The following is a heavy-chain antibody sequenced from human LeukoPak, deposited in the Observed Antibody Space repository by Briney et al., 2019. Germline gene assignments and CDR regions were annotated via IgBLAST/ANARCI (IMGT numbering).Heavy chain of an antibody. CDR1: TGSLSSNY. CDR3: ARVGDSLKDAFDI. CDR2: IYTSGST. Sequence: PSESLSPTSNVDTGSLSSNYSSWIRHPAENVLEWNERIYTSGSTTYNPSLTSRFTMSVDTSRDQFSLKLSSVTAAATAVNSCARVGDSLKDAFDIWGQGTMVTDSS. V-gene: IGHV4-4*07. D-gene: IGHD2-15*01. J-gene: IGHJ3*02.